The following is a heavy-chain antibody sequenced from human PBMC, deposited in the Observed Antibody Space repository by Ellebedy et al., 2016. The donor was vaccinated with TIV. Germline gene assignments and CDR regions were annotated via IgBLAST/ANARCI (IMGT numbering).Heavy chain of an antibody. CDR1: GFSFSTSV. D-gene: IGHD6-19*01. CDR2: ISNNGLAP. J-gene: IGHJ4*02. Sequence: GESLKISCAASGFSFSTSVMHWVRRAPGKGLELVEWVAGISNNGLAPHYPESVKGRFTVSRDNSKNTLYLQMDSLRPEDTGLYFCARESYSSGLACTFDYWGQGTLVTVSS. CDR3: ARESYSSGLACTFDY. V-gene: IGHV3-30*03.